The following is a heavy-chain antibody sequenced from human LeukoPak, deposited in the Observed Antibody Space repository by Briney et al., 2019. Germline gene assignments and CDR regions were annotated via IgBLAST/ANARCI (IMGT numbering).Heavy chain of an antibody. CDR1: GFTFSSYA. Sequence: GGSLRLSCAASGFTFSSYAMHWVRQAPGKGLEYVSAISSNGGSTYYANSVKGRFTISRDNSKNTLYLQMGSLRAEDMAVYYCARSYGSLYCFDSWGQGTLVTVSS. CDR3: ARSYGSLYCFDS. J-gene: IGHJ4*02. CDR2: ISSNGGST. V-gene: IGHV3-64*01. D-gene: IGHD3-10*01.